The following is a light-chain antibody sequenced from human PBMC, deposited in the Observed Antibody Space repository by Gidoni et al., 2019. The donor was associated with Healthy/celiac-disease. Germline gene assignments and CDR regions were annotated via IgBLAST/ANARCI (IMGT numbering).Light chain of an antibody. CDR1: QSVSSSY. V-gene: IGKV3-20*01. J-gene: IGKJ1*01. Sequence: EIVLTQSPGTLSVSPGERATLSCRASQSVSSSYLAWYQQKPGQAPRLLIYVASSRATGIPDFTLTLCRLEPEDFAVYYCQQYGSSPPWTFGHGTKVEIK. CDR3: QQYGSSPPWT. CDR2: VAS.